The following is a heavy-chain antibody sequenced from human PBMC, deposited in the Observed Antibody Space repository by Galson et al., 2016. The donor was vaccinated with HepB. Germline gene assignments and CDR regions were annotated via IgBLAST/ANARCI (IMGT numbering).Heavy chain of an antibody. CDR1: GFTFSDHA. CDR2: ISSNAYGGTT. Sequence: SLRLSCAASGFTFSDHAMSWFRQAPGKGLEWVGFISSNAYGGTTEFAASVKDRFTISRDDSKSIAYLQMNSLKIEDTAVYYCTDGGGIAAAARGLNHWGQGTTVTVSS. D-gene: IGHD6-13*01. CDR3: TDGGGIAAAARGLNH. V-gene: IGHV3-49*03. J-gene: IGHJ6*02.